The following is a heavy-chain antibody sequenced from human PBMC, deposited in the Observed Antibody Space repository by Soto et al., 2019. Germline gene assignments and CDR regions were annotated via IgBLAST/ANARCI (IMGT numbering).Heavy chain of an antibody. CDR1: GFTFSSYA. V-gene: IGHV3-30-3*01. J-gene: IGHJ4*02. D-gene: IGHD1-7*01. CDR2: ISYDGSNK. Sequence: QVQLVESGGGVVQPGRTLRLSCAASGFTFSSYAMHWVRQAPGKELEWVAVISYDGSNKYYADSVKGGFTISRDNSKNTLYLQMNSLRAEDTAVYYCARDRLTGTTRFDYWGQGTLVTVSS. CDR3: ARDRLTGTTRFDY.